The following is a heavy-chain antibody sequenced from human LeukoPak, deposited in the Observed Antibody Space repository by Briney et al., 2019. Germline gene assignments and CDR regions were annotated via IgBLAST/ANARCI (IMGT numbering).Heavy chain of an antibody. V-gene: IGHV4-39*01. D-gene: IGHD3-10*01. Sequence: SETLSLTCTVSNGSISSRNHYWGWIRQPPGKGLEWIGNVYYLGTTYYNPSLQSRVTISVDTSKNHFSLRLSSVTAADTAVYYCVRLYYYGSGTLMYYSDYWGQGTLVTVSS. J-gene: IGHJ4*02. CDR3: VRLYYYGSGTLMYYSDY. CDR1: NGSISSRNHY. CDR2: VYYLGTT.